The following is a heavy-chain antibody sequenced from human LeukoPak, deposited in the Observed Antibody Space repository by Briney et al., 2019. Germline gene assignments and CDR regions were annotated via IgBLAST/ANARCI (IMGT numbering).Heavy chain of an antibody. CDR3: AKDLRRGYCSSTSCLYVSFSYYYGMDV. V-gene: IGHV3-23*01. D-gene: IGHD2-2*01. CDR1: GFTFSSYA. Sequence: TGGSLRLSCAASGFTFSSYAMSWFRQAPGKGLEWVSAISGSGGSTYYADSVKGRFTISRDNSKNTLYLQMNSLRAEDTAVYYCAKDLRRGYCSSTSCLYVSFSYYYGMDVWGQGTTVTVSS. CDR2: ISGSGGST. J-gene: IGHJ6*02.